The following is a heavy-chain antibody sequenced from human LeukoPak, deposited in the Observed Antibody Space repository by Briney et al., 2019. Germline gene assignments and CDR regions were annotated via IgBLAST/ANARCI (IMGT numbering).Heavy chain of an antibody. CDR1: GFTFDDYA. Sequence: GGSLRLSCAASGFTFDDYAMHWVRQAPGKGLEWVSGISWNSGSIGYADSVKGRFTISRDNAKNSLYLQMNSLRAEDTALYYCAKLKIAMVWGFRAFDIWGQGTMVTVSS. CDR3: AKLKIAMVWGFRAFDI. V-gene: IGHV3-9*01. CDR2: ISWNSGSI. D-gene: IGHD3-10*01. J-gene: IGHJ3*02.